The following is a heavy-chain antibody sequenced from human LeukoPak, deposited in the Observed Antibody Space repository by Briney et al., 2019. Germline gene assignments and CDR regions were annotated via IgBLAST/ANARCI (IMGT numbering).Heavy chain of an antibody. Sequence: GGSLRLSCAASGFTFSSYAMSWVRQAPGKGLEWVSAISGSGGSTYYADSVKGRFTISRDNSKNTLYLQMNSLRAEDTAVYYCTVRGDCGGDCYSVWGQGTLVSVSS. CDR2: ISGSGGST. V-gene: IGHV3-23*01. J-gene: IGHJ4*02. CDR3: TVRGDCGGDCYSV. CDR1: GFTFSSYA. D-gene: IGHD2-21*02.